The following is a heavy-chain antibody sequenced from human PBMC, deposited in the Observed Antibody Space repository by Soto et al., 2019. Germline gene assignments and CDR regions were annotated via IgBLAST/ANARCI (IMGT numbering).Heavy chain of an antibody. CDR3: AKDIRSSGWYYFDY. CDR1: GFTFDDFA. J-gene: IGHJ4*02. Sequence: GGSLRLSCAASGFTFDDFAMHWVRQAPGKGLEWVSSITWNSGRIGYADSVKGRFTISRDNAKNSLYLQMNSLRDEDTALYYCAKDIRSSGWYYFDYWGQGPLVTVSS. CDR2: ITWNSGRI. D-gene: IGHD6-19*01. V-gene: IGHV3-9*01.